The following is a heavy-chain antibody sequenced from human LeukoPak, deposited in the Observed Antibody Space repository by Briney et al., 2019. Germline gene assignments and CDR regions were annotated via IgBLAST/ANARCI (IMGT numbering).Heavy chain of an antibody. CDR2: ISSSSSYI. V-gene: IGHV3-21*01. J-gene: IGHJ3*02. CDR3: ARDLDSSGYYGAFDI. CDR1: GFTFSSYS. Sequence: GGYLRLYCAASGFTFSSYSMNWVRQAPGKGLEWVSSISSSSSYIYYADSVKGRLTISRDNAKNSLYLQMNRLRAEDTAVYYCARDLDSSGYYGAFDIWGQGTMVTVSS. D-gene: IGHD3-22*01.